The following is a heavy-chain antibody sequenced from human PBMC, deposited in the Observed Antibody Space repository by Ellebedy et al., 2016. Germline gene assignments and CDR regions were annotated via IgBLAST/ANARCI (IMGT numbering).Heavy chain of an antibody. Sequence: SETLSLTCAVSGGSVSSNYWWTWVRQPPGKGLEWIAEIYHSGTTNYNPSLKSRVTVSGDKSKNQFSLNLNSVTAADTAVYYCARISLDGQYVLAAFDVWGQGTMVTVSS. CDR2: IYHSGTT. D-gene: IGHD2/OR15-2a*01. CDR1: GGSVSSNYW. V-gene: IGHV4-4*02. J-gene: IGHJ3*01. CDR3: ARISLDGQYVLAAFDV.